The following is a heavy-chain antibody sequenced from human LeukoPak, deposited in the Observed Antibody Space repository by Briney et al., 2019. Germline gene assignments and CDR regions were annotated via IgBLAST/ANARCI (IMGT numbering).Heavy chain of an antibody. J-gene: IGHJ6*03. Sequence: GASVKVSCKASGYTFTSYYMHWVRQAPGQGLEWMGIINPSGGSTSYAQKFQGRVTITADKSTSTVYMELSSLRSEDTAVYYCARNIVVVPAAHYYYYYMDVWGKGTTVTVSS. CDR1: GYTFTSYY. V-gene: IGHV1-46*01. CDR2: INPSGGST. D-gene: IGHD2-2*01. CDR3: ARNIVVVPAAHYYYYYMDV.